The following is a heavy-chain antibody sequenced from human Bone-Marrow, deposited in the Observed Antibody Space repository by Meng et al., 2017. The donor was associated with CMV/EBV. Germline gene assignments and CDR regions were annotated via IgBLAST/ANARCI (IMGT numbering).Heavy chain of an antibody. CDR1: GFTFSSYA. CDR2: ISGSGGST. D-gene: IGHD3-3*01. CDR3: ARDPYYDFWSGLTGGMDV. J-gene: IGHJ6*02. V-gene: IGHV3-23*01. Sequence: GGSLRLSCAASGFTFSSYAMSWVRQAPGKGLEWVSAISGSGGSTYYADSVKGRFTISRDNAKNTLYLQMNSLRAEDTAVYYCARDPYYDFWSGLTGGMDVWGQGTTVTVSS.